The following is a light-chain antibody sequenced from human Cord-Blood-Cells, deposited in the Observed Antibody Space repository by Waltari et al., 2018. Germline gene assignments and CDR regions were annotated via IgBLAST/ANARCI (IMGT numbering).Light chain of an antibody. CDR2: YAS. J-gene: IGKJ4*01. Sequence: EIVLTQSPDFQSVTPKEKVSITCRARQRIGSNFHWYQQKPGLSPKLLIKYASQSISGVPSRFSGSGSGTDFTLTINSREAEDAATYYCHQSSSLPLTFGGGTKVEIK. CDR1: QRIGSN. V-gene: IGKV6-21*02. CDR3: HQSSSLPLT.